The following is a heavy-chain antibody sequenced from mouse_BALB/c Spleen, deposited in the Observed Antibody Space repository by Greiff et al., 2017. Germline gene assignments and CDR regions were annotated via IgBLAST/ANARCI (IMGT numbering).Heavy chain of an antibody. CDR3: AREEGVRRGAFAY. V-gene: IGHV2-9*02. J-gene: IGHJ3*01. D-gene: IGHD2-14*01. CDR1: GFSLTSYG. Sequence: QVHVKQSGPGLVAPSQSLSITCTVSGFSLTSYGVHWVRQPPGKGLEWLGVIWAGGSTNYNSALMSRLSISKDNSKSQVFLKMNSLQTDDTAMYYCAREEGVRRGAFAYWGQGTLVTVSA. CDR2: IWAGGST.